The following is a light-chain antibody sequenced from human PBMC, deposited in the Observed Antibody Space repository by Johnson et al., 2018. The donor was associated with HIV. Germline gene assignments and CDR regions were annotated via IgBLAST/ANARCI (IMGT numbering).Light chain of an antibody. CDR2: DNN. V-gene: IGLV1-51*01. J-gene: IGLJ1*01. CDR3: GTWDASRSPLSV. Sequence: QSVLTQPPSVSAAPGQKVTISCSGSSSNIGNNYVSWYQQLPGTAPKLLIYDNNKRPSGIPDRFSGSKSATSATLGITGLQTGDEADYYCGTWDASRSPLSVFGTGTTITVL. CDR1: SSNIGNNY.